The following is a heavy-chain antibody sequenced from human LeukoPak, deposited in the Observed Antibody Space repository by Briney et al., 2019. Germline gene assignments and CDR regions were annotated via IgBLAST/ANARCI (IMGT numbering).Heavy chain of an antibody. CDR2: ISGSGGST. J-gene: IGHJ4*02. CDR3: AKDPQYSTDY. CDR1: GFTFSNAW. V-gene: IGHV3-23*01. D-gene: IGHD2-21*01. Sequence: GGSLRLSCAASGFTFSNAWMSWVRQAPGKGLEWVSAISGSGGSTYYADSVKGRFTISRDNSKNTLYLQMNSLRAEDTAVYYCAKDPQYSTDYWGQGTLVTVSS.